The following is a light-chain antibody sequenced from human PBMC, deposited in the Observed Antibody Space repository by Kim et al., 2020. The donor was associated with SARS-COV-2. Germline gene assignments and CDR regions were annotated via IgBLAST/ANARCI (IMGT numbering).Light chain of an antibody. Sequence: PGEPARITGGGTNIESKSVHWYQQKPGQARVLVIYYDTDRPSGIPGRFSGANSGNTATLTNHRVEAGDEADYYCQVWDTSSDPSWVFGGGTQLTVL. V-gene: IGLV3-21*04. CDR2: YDT. CDR1: NIESKS. CDR3: QVWDTSSDPSWV. J-gene: IGLJ3*02.